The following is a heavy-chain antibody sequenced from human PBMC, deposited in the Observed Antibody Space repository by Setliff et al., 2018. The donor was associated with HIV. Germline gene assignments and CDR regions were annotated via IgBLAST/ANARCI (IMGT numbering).Heavy chain of an antibody. CDR1: GGSISSGGYY. J-gene: IGHJ6*02. CDR3: VRERRRSPLSYGLDV. V-gene: IGHV4-31*03. Sequence: SETLSLTCTVSGGSISSGGYYWNLIRQYPVKGLEWIGHIYYNGRTLFNPALGTRLNMSVDTSENQFSLHLNSVTAADTAVYYCVRERRRSPLSYGLDVWGQGTTVTVSS. CDR2: IYYNGRT.